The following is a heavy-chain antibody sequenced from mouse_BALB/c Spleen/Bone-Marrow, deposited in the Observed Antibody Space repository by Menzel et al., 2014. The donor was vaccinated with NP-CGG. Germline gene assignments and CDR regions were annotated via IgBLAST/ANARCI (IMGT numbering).Heavy chain of an antibody. J-gene: IGHJ4*01. CDR3: TRDPYYYGSSYAMDY. Sequence: DVHLVESGGGLVKPGGSLKLSCAASGFTFSSYTMSWVRQTPEKRLEWVATISSGGSYTYYPDSVKGRFTISRDNAKNTLYLQMSSLKSEDTAMYYCTRDPYYYGSSYAMDYWGQGTSVTVSP. V-gene: IGHV5-6-4*01. D-gene: IGHD1-1*01. CDR2: ISSGGSYT. CDR1: GFTFSSYT.